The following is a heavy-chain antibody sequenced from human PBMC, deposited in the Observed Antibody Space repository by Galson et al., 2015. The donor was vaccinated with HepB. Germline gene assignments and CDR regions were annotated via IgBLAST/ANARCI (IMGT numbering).Heavy chain of an antibody. CDR3: ALRGKISRSFDWALRGTFDS. V-gene: IGHV4-34*01. D-gene: IGHD3-9*01. J-gene: IGHJ4*02. Sequence: ETLSLTCAVYGASFSPDYWSWVRQAPGRGLEWIGEINYSGGTHYNPSLMSRATISEDTSKKQLSLNLRSVTAADTAVYYCALRGKISRSFDWALRGTFDSWGQGTLVTVSS. CDR1: GASFSPDY. CDR2: INYSGGT.